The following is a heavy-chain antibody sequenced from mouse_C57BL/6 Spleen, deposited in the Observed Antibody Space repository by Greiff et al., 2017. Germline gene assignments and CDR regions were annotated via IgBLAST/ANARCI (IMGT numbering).Heavy chain of an antibody. Sequence: QVQLKESGPGLVQPSQSLSITCTVSGFSLTSYGVHWVRQSPGKGLEWLGVIWSGGSTDYNAGFISRLSISKDNSKSQVFFKMNSLQADDTAIYYCARKGKGSNYVPLYAMDYWGQGTSVTVSS. CDR1: GFSLTSYG. CDR2: IWSGGST. CDR3: ARKGKGSNYVPLYAMDY. V-gene: IGHV2-2*01. D-gene: IGHD2-5*01. J-gene: IGHJ4*01.